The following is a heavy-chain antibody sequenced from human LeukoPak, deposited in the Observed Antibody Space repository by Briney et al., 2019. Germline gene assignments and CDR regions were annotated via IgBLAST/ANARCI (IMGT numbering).Heavy chain of an antibody. D-gene: IGHD3-10*01. CDR2: INPNSGGT. Sequence: ASVKVSCKASGHTFTGYYMHWVRQAPGQGLEWMGWINPNSGGTNYAQKFQGRVTMTRDTSITTAYMELSRLRSDDTAVYYCARAVRTVYYFDYWGQGTLVTVSS. CDR1: GHTFTGYY. V-gene: IGHV1-2*02. CDR3: ARAVRTVYYFDY. J-gene: IGHJ4*02.